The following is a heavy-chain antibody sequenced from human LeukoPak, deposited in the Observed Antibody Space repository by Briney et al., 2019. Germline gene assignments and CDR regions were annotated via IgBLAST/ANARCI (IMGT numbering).Heavy chain of an antibody. CDR2: ISYDGSNK. Sequence: GGSLRLSCAASGFTFSSYAMHWVRQAPGKELEWVAVISYDGSNKYYADSVKGRFTISRDNSKNTLYLQMNSLRAEDTAVYYCARDSAVAALGYFDYWGQGTLVTVSS. CDR3: ARDSAVAALGYFDY. CDR1: GFTFSSYA. V-gene: IGHV3-30*04. D-gene: IGHD6-19*01. J-gene: IGHJ4*02.